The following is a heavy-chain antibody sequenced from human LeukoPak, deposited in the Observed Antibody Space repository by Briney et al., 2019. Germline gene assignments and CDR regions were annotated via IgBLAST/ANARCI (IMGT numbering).Heavy chain of an antibody. CDR3: AREAYDSGSFRTDYYYMDV. CDR2: IYPNSGGT. J-gene: IGHJ6*03. D-gene: IGHD3-10*01. Sequence: ASVKVSCKASGYTFTGYYMHWVRQAPGQGLEWMGWIYPNSGGTNYAQKFQGRVTVTRDTSISTAYMELSRLRSDDTAVYYCAREAYDSGSFRTDYYYMDVWGKGTTVTISS. CDR1: GYTFTGYY. V-gene: IGHV1-2*02.